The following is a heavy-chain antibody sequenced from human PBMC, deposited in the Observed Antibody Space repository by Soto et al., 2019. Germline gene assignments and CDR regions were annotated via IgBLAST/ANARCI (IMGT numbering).Heavy chain of an antibody. Sequence: EVQLLESGGGLVQPGGSLRLSCAASGFTFSSYAMSWVRQAPGKGLEWVSAISGSGGSTYYADSVKGRFTISRDNSNNTLYLQMNSLRAEDTAVYYGAKDRKKTSWFGERPPLYYYYYYMDVWGKGTTVTVSS. V-gene: IGHV3-23*01. J-gene: IGHJ6*03. CDR2: ISGSGGST. CDR3: AKDRKKTSWFGERPPLYYYYYYMDV. CDR1: GFTFSSYA. D-gene: IGHD3-10*01.